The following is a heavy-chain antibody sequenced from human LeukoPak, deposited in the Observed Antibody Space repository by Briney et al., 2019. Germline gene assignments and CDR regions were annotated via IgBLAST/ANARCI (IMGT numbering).Heavy chain of an antibody. CDR2: IFTAGCT. V-gene: IGHV3-53*01. D-gene: IGHD3-10*01. J-gene: IGHJ3*02. CDR3: ARHYGRAMVRGLITRHDAFDI. CDR1: EFTVGSNY. Sequence: GGSLRLSCTASEFTVGSNYMSWVRQAPGKGLEWVSLIFTAGCTKYADSVQGRFTISRDDSKNTVYLQMKRLRDEDTAVYYCARHYGRAMVRGLITRHDAFDIWGHGTVVTVSS.